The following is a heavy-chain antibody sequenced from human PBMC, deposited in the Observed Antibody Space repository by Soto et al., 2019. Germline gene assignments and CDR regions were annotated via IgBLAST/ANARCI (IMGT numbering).Heavy chain of an antibody. CDR2: ISAYNGNI. CDR1: AYTFTNYG. CDR3: ARSGSIWNLREFDS. Sequence: QVQLVQSGGEVKKPGASVKVSCKASAYTFTNYGISWVRQAPGQGLEWMGWISAYNGNINYAQKFRGRVTMTTDTSTSSAYLEVRSLRSDDTAVYYCARSGSIWNLREFDSLGQGTLVTVSS. V-gene: IGHV1-18*01. D-gene: IGHD6-13*01. J-gene: IGHJ4*02.